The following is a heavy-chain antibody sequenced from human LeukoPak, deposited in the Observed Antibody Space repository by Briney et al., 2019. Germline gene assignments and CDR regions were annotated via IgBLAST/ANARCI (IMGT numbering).Heavy chain of an antibody. CDR1: GFSLSTSGVG. V-gene: IGHV2-5*01. Sequence: SGPTLVKPTQTLTLTCTFSGFSLSTSGVGVGWIRQPSGKALEWLALIYWYDDKLYSPSLKSRLTITKDTSNNQVVLKMTNMDPVDTATYYCAHSHIRVTSQNIVRSNWFDPWGQGTLVTVSS. CDR2: IYWYDDK. D-gene: IGHD2/OR15-2a*01. CDR3: AHSHIRVTSQNIVRSNWFDP. J-gene: IGHJ5*02.